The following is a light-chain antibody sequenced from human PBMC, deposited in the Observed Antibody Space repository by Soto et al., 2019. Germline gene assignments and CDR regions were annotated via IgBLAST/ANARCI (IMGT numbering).Light chain of an antibody. V-gene: IGKV3-15*01. Sequence: SQSLPRRLAWDQTTTGQATRIIXYGSYTRATGIPARFSGSGSCTDLTLTISSLQTEAFAIYDCQQTYTTHEITCGQGTRLEIK. CDR1: QSLPRR. CDR2: GSY. CDR3: QQTYTTHEIT. J-gene: IGKJ5*01.